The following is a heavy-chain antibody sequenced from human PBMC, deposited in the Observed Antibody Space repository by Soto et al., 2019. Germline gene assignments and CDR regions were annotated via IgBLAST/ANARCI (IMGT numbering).Heavy chain of an antibody. CDR3: ARDVGYHYDGSPSGQFDF. V-gene: IGHV4-4*02. Sequence: SETLSLTCAVSGNSISTTNWWSWVRQSPGKGLEWIGEIYHSGSSNYNPSLKSRVTISLDKSKNQFSLKLSSVTAADTAVYYCARDVGYHYDGSPSGQFDFWGQGTLVTVSS. CDR1: GNSISTTNW. J-gene: IGHJ4*02. CDR2: IYHSGSS. D-gene: IGHD3-22*01.